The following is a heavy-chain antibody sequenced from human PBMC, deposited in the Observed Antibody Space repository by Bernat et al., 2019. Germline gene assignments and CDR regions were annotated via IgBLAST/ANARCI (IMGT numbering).Heavy chain of an antibody. CDR1: GFTFSNAW. V-gene: IGHV3-15*01. D-gene: IGHD6-6*01. J-gene: IGHJ2*01. Sequence: EVQLVESGGGLVKPGGSLRLSCAASGFTFSNAWMSWVRQAPGKGLEWVGRIKSKTDGGTTDYAAPVKGRFTISRDDSKNTLYLQMNSLRAEDTAVYYCAKDFREYSRGPGYFDLWGRGTLVTVSS. CDR3: AKDFREYSRGPGYFDL. CDR2: IKSKTDGGTT.